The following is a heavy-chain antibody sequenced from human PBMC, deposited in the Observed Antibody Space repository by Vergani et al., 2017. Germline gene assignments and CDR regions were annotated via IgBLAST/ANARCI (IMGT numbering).Heavy chain of an antibody. V-gene: IGHV4-30-4*08. CDR3: ARKRVVREDFDY. J-gene: IGHJ4*02. Sequence: QVQLQESGPGLVKPSQTLSLTCTVSGVPISSGDYYWNWIRQPPGKGLEWIGYIYYSGSTYYNPSLKSRCTISVDTSKNQFSLKLRSVTAADTAVYYCARKRVVREDFDYWGQGTLVTVSS. D-gene: IGHD3-10*01. CDR2: IYYSGST. CDR1: GVPISSGDYY.